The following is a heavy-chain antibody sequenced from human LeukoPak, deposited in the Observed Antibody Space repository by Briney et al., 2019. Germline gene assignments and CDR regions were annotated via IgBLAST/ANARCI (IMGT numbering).Heavy chain of an antibody. CDR3: ARDQRSGDYYFDY. CDR2: INPNSGGT. V-gene: IGHV1-2*02. CDR1: GYTFTGYY. Sequence: ASVKVSCKASGYTFTGYYMHWVRQASGQGLEWMGWINPNSGGTNYAQKFQGRVTMTRDTSISTAYMELSRLRSDDTAVYYCARDQRSGDYYFDYWGQGTLVTVSS. J-gene: IGHJ4*02. D-gene: IGHD3-10*01.